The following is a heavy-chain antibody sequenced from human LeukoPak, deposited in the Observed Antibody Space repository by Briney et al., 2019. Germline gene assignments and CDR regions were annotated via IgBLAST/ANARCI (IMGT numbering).Heavy chain of an antibody. J-gene: IGHJ5*02. V-gene: IGHV3-30-3*01. Sequence: SCKASGGTFSSYAMHWVRQAPGKGLEWVAVISYDGSNKYYADSVKGRFTISRDNSKNTLYLQMNSLRAEDTAVYYCARGGWFGELSGWFDPWGQGTLVTVSS. CDR3: ARGGWFGELSGWFDP. CDR2: ISYDGSNK. CDR1: GGTFSSYA. D-gene: IGHD3-10*01.